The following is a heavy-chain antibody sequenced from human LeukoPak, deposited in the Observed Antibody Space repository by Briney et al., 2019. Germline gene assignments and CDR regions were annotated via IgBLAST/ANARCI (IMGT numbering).Heavy chain of an antibody. CDR3: AREKDTMITFGGFDY. Sequence: PSETLSLTCTVSGASISTYYWSWIRQPAGKGLEWIGRIYSSGSTNYNPSLKSRVTMSVDTSKNQFSLKLSSVTAADTAVYYCAREKDTMITFGGFDYWGQGTLVTVSS. V-gene: IGHV4-4*07. CDR1: GASISTYY. CDR2: IYSSGST. J-gene: IGHJ4*02. D-gene: IGHD3-16*01.